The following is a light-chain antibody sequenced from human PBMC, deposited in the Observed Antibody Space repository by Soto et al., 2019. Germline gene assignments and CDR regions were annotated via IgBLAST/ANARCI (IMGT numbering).Light chain of an antibody. J-gene: IGKJ5*01. CDR3: QQYNNWPPIT. V-gene: IGKV3-15*01. Sequence: IVMTQSPATLSVSPGERATLYCRASQSVSGDLAWYQQKPGQATRLLIYRASTRASDIPARFSGSGSETEFTLTISSLQSEDFAVYYCQQYNNWPPITFGQGTLLEI. CDR2: RAS. CDR1: QSVSGD.